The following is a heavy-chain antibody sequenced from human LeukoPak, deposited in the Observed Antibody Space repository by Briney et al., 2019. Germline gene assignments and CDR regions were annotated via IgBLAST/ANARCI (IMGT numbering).Heavy chain of an antibody. Sequence: GESLKISCKGSGYSFTSYWIAWVRQMPGKGLEWMGIIYPGDSDTRYSPSFQGQITISADKYFSTAYLQWTSLKASDTAMYYCARWDLGTYYFDYWGQGTLVTVSS. CDR1: GYSFTSYW. CDR2: IYPGDSDT. D-gene: IGHD1-26*01. V-gene: IGHV5-51*01. CDR3: ARWDLGTYYFDY. J-gene: IGHJ4*02.